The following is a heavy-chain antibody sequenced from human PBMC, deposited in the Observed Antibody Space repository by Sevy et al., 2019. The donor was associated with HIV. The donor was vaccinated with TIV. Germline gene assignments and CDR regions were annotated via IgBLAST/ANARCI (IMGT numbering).Heavy chain of an antibody. CDR3: ARDRGRIAAAGTGVYWFDP. Sequence: ASVKVSCKASGYTFTGYYMHWVRQAPGQGLEWMGRINPNSGGTNYAQKFQGRVTMTRDTSISTAYMELSRLRSDDTVVYYCARDRGRIAAAGTGVYWFDPWGQGTLVTVSS. CDR2: INPNSGGT. D-gene: IGHD6-13*01. J-gene: IGHJ5*02. V-gene: IGHV1-2*05. CDR1: GYTFTGYY.